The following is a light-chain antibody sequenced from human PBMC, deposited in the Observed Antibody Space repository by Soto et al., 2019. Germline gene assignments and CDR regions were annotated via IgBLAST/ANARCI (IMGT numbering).Light chain of an antibody. CDR2: GAS. CDR3: QQDKSFPIT. J-gene: IGKJ5*01. V-gene: IGKV1-12*01. Sequence: DIQMTQSPSSVSASVGDRVVITCRASQGIGSALVWYQQKPWKAPDLLIFGASSLQGGVPSRFSGSGSGTEFTLTISSLQPEDFATYYCQQDKSFPITFGQGTRLE. CDR1: QGIGSA.